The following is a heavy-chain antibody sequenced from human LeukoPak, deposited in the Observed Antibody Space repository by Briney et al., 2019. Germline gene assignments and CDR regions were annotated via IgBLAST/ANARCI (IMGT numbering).Heavy chain of an antibody. CDR3: ARDGGSYYDILTGYYPPFDY. Sequence: GGSLRLSCAASGFTFSSYGMHWVRQALGKGLEWVAVIWYDGSNKYYADSVKGRFTISRDNSKNTLYLQMNSLRAEDTAVYYCARDGGSYYDILTGYYPPFDYWGQGTLVTVSS. CDR1: GFTFSSYG. J-gene: IGHJ4*02. D-gene: IGHD3-9*01. CDR2: IWYDGSNK. V-gene: IGHV3-33*01.